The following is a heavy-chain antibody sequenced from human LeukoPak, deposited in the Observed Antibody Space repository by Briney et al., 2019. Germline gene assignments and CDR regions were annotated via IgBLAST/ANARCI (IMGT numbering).Heavy chain of an antibody. CDR1: GFTFSDYY. CDR2: ISSSGSTI. Sequence: PGGSLRLSCAASGFTFSDYYMSWIRQAPGKGLGWVSYISSSGSTIYYADSVKGRFTISRDNAKNSLYLQMNSLRAEDTAVYYCARAYYDSSGPSLYYYYYMDVWGKGTTVTVSS. D-gene: IGHD3-22*01. V-gene: IGHV3-11*04. CDR3: ARAYYDSSGPSLYYYYYMDV. J-gene: IGHJ6*03.